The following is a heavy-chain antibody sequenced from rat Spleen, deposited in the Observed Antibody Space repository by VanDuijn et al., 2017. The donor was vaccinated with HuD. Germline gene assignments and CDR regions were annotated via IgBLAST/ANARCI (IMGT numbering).Heavy chain of an antibody. CDR2: ISYDGSST. D-gene: IGHD1-11*01. CDR1: GFTFSNYG. J-gene: IGHJ1*01. CDR3: ASSTTEGIVRDYWYFDF. Sequence: EVQLVESGGGLVQPGRSLKLSCAASGFTFSNYGMAWVRQAPTKGLEWVATISYDGSSTYYRDSVKGRFTISRDNAKSTLYLQMDSLRSEDTATYYCASSTTEGIVRDYWYFDFWGPGTMVTVSS. V-gene: IGHV5-29*01.